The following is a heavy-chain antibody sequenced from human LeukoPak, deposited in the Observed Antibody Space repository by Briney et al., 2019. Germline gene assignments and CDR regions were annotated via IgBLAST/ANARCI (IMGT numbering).Heavy chain of an antibody. CDR2: IYHSGST. CDR3: ARDAAPGYCSGGSCYRLSWFDP. CDR1: GGSISSGGYS. V-gene: IGHV4-30-2*01. D-gene: IGHD2-15*01. J-gene: IGHJ5*02. Sequence: PSQTLSLTCAVSGGSISSGGYSWSWIRQPPGKGLEWIGYIYHSGSTYYNPSLKSRVTISVDRSKNQFSLKLSSVTAADTAVYYCARDAAPGYCSGGSCYRLSWFDPWGQGTLVTVSS.